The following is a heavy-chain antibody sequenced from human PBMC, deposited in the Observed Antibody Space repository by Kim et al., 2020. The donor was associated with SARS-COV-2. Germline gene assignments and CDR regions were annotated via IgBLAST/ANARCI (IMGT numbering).Heavy chain of an antibody. D-gene: IGHD3-10*01. CDR2: ISYDGSNK. CDR1: GFPFSSYG. J-gene: IGHJ6*02. Sequence: GSLRLSCAASGFPFSSYGMHWVRQAPGKGLEWVAVISYDGSNKYYADSVKGRFTISRDNSKNTLYLQMNSLRAEDTAVYYCAKESGSGSYYAWTYYYYGMDVWGQGTTVTVSS. CDR3: AKESGSGSYYAWTYYYYGMDV. V-gene: IGHV3-30*18.